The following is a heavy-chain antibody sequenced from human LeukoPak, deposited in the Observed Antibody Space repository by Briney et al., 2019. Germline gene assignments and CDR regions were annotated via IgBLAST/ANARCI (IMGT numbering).Heavy chain of an antibody. CDR2: INHSGST. Sequence: SETLSLTCAVCGGSFSGYYWSWIRQPPGKGLEWIGEINHSGSTNYNPSLKSRVTISVDTSKNQFSLKLSSVTAADTAVYYCARSGSRRITMIVVGRYNWFDPWGQGTLVTVSS. CDR1: GGSFSGYY. CDR3: ARSGSRRITMIVVGRYNWFDP. J-gene: IGHJ5*02. D-gene: IGHD3-22*01. V-gene: IGHV4-34*01.